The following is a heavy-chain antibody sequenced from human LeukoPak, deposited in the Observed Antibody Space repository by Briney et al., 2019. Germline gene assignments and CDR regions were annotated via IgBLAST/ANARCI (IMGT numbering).Heavy chain of an antibody. D-gene: IGHD3-22*01. CDR2: IYYSGST. Sequence: PSQTLSLTCTVSGGSISSGDYYWSWIRQPPGKGLEWIGYIYYSGSTYYSPSLKSRVTISVDTSKNQFSLKLSSVTAADTAVYYCARAFTYYYNSSGLDYWGQGTLVTVSS. CDR3: ARAFTYYYNSSGLDY. J-gene: IGHJ4*02. V-gene: IGHV4-30-4*01. CDR1: GGSISSGDYY.